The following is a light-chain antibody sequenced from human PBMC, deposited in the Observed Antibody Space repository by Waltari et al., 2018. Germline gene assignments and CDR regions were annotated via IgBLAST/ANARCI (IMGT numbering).Light chain of an antibody. CDR3: QQYYSYPPHT. Sequence: AIRMTQSPSSLSASTGDRVTITCRASQGISSYLAWYQQKPGKAPKLLIYAASTLQSGVPSRFSGSGSGTDFTLTISCLQSEDFATYYCQQYYSYPPHTFGGGTKVEIK. CDR1: QGISSY. J-gene: IGKJ4*01. V-gene: IGKV1-8*01. CDR2: AAS.